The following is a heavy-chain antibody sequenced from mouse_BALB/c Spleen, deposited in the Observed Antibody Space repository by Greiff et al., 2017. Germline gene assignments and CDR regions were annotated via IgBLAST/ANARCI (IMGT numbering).Heavy chain of an antibody. Sequence: EVQLVESGGGLVKPGGSLKLSCAASGFTFSSYTMSWVRQTPEKRLEWVATISSGGSYTYYPDSVKGRFTISRDNAKNTLYLQMSSLKSEDTAMYYCTRDIAYWGQGTLVTVSA. CDR3: TRDIAY. J-gene: IGHJ3*01. CDR2: ISSGGSYT. V-gene: IGHV5-6-4*01. CDR1: GFTFSSYT.